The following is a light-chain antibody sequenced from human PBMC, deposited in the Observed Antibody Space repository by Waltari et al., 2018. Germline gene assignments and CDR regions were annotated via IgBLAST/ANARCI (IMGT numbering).Light chain of an antibody. CDR3: QQYTAYPIT. J-gene: IGKJ4*01. CDR1: HNIVRW. V-gene: IGKV1D-16*01. Sequence: DIQMTQSPSSFAASVGDRVTMTCRASHNIVRWLAWYQQKPQKAPKALIYAASALESGVPSRFSGSGSGTEFTLTISSLQPEDFATYFCQQYTAYPITFGGGTKVEI. CDR2: AAS.